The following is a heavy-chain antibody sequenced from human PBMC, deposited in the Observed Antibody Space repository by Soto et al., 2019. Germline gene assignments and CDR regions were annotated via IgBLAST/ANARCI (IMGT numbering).Heavy chain of an antibody. CDR1: GYTLTELS. J-gene: IGHJ4*02. V-gene: IGHV1-24*01. Sequence: ASVKVSCKVSGYTLTELSMHWVRQAPGKGLEWMGGFDPEDGETIYAQKFQGRVTMTEDTSTDTAYMELSSLRSEDTAVYYCATEGSGSHRTHYFDYWGQGTLVTVSS. CDR3: ATEGSGSHRTHYFDY. CDR2: FDPEDGET. D-gene: IGHD1-26*01.